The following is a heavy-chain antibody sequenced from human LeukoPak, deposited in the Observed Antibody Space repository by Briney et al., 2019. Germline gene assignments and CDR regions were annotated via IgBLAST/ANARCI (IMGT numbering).Heavy chain of an antibody. Sequence: GGSRRLSCAASGFTVSDYYMSWVRQAPGKGLEWVSYISSSGSTIYYADSVKGRFTISRDNAKNSLYLQMNSLRAEDTALYYCAKDGRDGYNTGTSYYYYMDVWGKGTTVTVSS. J-gene: IGHJ6*03. D-gene: IGHD5-24*01. CDR3: AKDGRDGYNTGTSYYYYMDV. CDR2: ISSSGSTI. CDR1: GFTVSDYY. V-gene: IGHV3-11*01.